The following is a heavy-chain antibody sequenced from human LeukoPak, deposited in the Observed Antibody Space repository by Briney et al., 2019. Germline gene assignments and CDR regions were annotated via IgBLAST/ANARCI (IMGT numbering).Heavy chain of an antibody. J-gene: IGHJ6*03. V-gene: IGHV1-46*01. CDR1: GYTFTSYY. CDR3: ARGPTVEDCSSTSCYTGDYYYYYMDV. Sequence: GASVKVSCKASGYTFTSYYMHWVRQAPGQGLEWMGIINPSGGSTSYAQKFQGRVTMTRDTSISTAYMELSRLRSDDTAVYYCARGPTVEDCSSTSCYTGDYYYYYMDVWGKGTTVTVSS. CDR2: INPSGGST. D-gene: IGHD2-2*02.